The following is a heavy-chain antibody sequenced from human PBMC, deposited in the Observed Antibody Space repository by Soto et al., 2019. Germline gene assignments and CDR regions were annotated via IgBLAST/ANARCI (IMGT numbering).Heavy chain of an antibody. Sequence: TLSLTCAVSGGSISSGGYSWSWIRQPPGKGLEWIGYIYHSGSTYYNPSLKSRVTISVDRSKNQFSLKLSSVTAADTAVYYCAFSRDGDYFDYWGQGTLVTVSS. D-gene: IGHD3-10*01. CDR1: GGSISSGGYS. V-gene: IGHV4-30-2*01. CDR3: AFSRDGDYFDY. J-gene: IGHJ4*02. CDR2: IYHSGST.